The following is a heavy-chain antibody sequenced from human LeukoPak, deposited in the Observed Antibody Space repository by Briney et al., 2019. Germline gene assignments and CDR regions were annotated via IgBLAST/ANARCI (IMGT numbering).Heavy chain of an antibody. V-gene: IGHV1-18*01. CDR1: GYSSTNYG. Sequence: ASVKVSCKASGYSSTNYGISWVRQAPGQGLEWMGWISAYNGNTHYAQKLQGRVTMTTDTSTSTVYMELRSLRPDDTAVYYCARGSPPRRNYDSRGYYSYYFDYWGQGTLVTVSS. D-gene: IGHD3-22*01. CDR2: ISAYNGNT. J-gene: IGHJ4*02. CDR3: ARGSPPRRNYDSRGYYSYYFDY.